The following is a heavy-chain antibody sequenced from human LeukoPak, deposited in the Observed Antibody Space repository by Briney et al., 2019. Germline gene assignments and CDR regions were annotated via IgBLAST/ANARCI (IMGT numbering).Heavy chain of an antibody. CDR3: AKDPSFWSGYHYYFDY. CDR2: ISGSGGST. V-gene: IGHV3-23*01. J-gene: IGHJ4*02. D-gene: IGHD3-3*01. Sequence: GGSLRLSCAASGFTFSSYAMSWVRQAPGKGLEWVSAISGSGGSTYYADSVKGRFTISRDNSKNTLYLQMNSLRAEDTAVYYCAKDPSFWSGYHYYFDYWGQGTLVTVSS. CDR1: GFTFSSYA.